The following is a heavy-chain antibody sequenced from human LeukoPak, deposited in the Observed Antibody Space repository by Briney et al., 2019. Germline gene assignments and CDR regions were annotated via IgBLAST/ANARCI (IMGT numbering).Heavy chain of an antibody. D-gene: IGHD3-22*01. CDR3: ARPYYYDSRIDP. CDR1: GGSISGYY. Sequence: SETLSLTCTVSGGSISGYYWSWIRQPPGKGLEWLGFIYNTGNTNYNPSLKSRVTISLDTSKNQFSLSLSSVTAADTAVYYCARPYYYDSRIDPWGQGILVTVSS. CDR2: IYNTGNT. J-gene: IGHJ5*02. V-gene: IGHV4-59*08.